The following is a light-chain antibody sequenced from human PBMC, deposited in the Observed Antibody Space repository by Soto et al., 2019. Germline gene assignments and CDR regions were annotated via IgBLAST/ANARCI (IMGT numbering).Light chain of an antibody. CDR1: QRVSSNY. CDR3: QQYGSSQET. CDR2: GAS. J-gene: IGKJ1*01. Sequence: EILLTHSPCNPTSSPGERASRSCKASQRVSSNYLAWYQQRPGQAPRLLIYGASSRATGIPDRFSGSGSGTDFTLTISRLEPEDFAVYSCQQYGSSQETFGQGTKVDI. V-gene: IGKV3-20*01.